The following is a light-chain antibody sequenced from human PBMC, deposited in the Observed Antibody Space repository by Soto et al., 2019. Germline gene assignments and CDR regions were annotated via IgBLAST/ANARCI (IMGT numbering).Light chain of an antibody. CDR3: SSYAGSNFWV. Sequence: QSALTQPPSASGSPGQSVTISCTGTGSDVGGYNYVSWYQQHPGKAPKVIIYEVSQRPSGVPDRFSGSKSGNTASLTVSGLQAEDEADYYCSSYAGSNFWVFGGGTKLPS. CDR1: GSDVGGYNY. V-gene: IGLV2-8*01. J-gene: IGLJ3*02. CDR2: EVS.